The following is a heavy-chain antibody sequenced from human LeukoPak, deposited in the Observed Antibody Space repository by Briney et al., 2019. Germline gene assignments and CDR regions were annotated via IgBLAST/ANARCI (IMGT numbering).Heavy chain of an antibody. CDR2: ISSSSAYI. CDR3: ARCSGGSGSCYYGMDV. J-gene: IGHJ6*02. V-gene: IGHV3-21*01. Sequence: GGSLRLSCAASGFTFSSYSLNWVRQAPGTGLEWVSSISSSSAYIYYADSVKGRFTISRDNAKNSVYLQMNSLRAEDTAVYYCARCSGGSGSCYYGMDVWGQGTTVTVSS. CDR1: GFTFSSYS. D-gene: IGHD2-15*01.